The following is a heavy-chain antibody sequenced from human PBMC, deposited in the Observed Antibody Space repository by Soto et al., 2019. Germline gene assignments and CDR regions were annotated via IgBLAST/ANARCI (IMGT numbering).Heavy chain of an antibody. D-gene: IGHD3-10*01. CDR2: ISSGSSHT. CDR3: AKDRSGSYPPGDGMDV. J-gene: IGHJ6*02. Sequence: EVQVVESGGGLVKPGGSLSLSCAASGFTFSTCSMNWVRQAPGKGLEWVSAISSGSSHTYYADSVKGRFTISRDNAKNSLYLQLNSLRDEDTAVYYCAKDRSGSYPPGDGMDVWGQGTTVIVSS. CDR1: GFTFSTCS. V-gene: IGHV3-21*01.